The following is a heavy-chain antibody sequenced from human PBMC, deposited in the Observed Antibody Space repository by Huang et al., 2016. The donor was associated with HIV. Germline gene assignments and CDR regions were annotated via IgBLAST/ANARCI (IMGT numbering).Heavy chain of an antibody. CDR2: IGPLFSVT. D-gene: IGHD1-1*01. CDR3: AREGQTWYGKPIAAFEI. J-gene: IGHJ3*02. CDR1: GGSFNSLA. V-gene: IGHV1-69*10. Sequence: VQLVQSGAEVRRPGSSVRVSCKAAGGSFNSLAFNWVRQAPGQGLEYMGGIGPLFSVTNYAERFQNRRTISADKSTNTVYRELRSLRSEDTGVFYCAREGQTWYGKPIAAFEIWGQGTTVIVSS.